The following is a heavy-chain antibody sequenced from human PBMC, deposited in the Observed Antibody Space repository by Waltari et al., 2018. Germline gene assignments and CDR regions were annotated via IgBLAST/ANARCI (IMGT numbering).Heavy chain of an antibody. J-gene: IGHJ4*02. CDR3: VSRVTVAGLFDY. Sequence: QVRLQESGPGLVKPSETLSLTCAVSDKSISSGYVWGWIRQAPGKGLEWIGSFYFGGTTYYNPTLQSRVSISIDTSKNQFSLRLASVTAADTAVYYCVSRVTVAGLFDYCGQGSMVTVSP. CDR2: FYFGGTT. V-gene: IGHV4-38-2*01. CDR1: DKSISSGYV. D-gene: IGHD6-19*01.